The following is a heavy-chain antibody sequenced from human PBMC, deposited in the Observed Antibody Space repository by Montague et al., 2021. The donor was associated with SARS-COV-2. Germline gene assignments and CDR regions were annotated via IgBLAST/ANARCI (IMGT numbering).Heavy chain of an antibody. J-gene: IGHJ3*02. CDR2: IYYSGST. D-gene: IGHD3-22*01. V-gene: IGHV4-39*01. Sequence: SETLSLTCTVSGGSISSSSYHWGWIRQPPGKGLEWIGTIYYSGSTYYNPSLKSRVTISVDTSKNQFSLKLSSVTAADTAVYYCARVLDYYDSSGYYFDAFDIWGQGTMVTVSS. CDR3: ARVLDYYDSSGYYFDAFDI. CDR1: GGSISSSSYH.